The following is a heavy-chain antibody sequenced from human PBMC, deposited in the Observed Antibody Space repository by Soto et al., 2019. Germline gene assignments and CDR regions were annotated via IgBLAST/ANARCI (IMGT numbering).Heavy chain of an antibody. J-gene: IGHJ5*02. CDR1: GGSISSGDYY. CDR2: IYYSGST. Sequence: SETLSLTCTVSGGSISSGDYYWSWIRQPPGKGLEWIGYIYYSGSTYYNPSLTSRVTISVDTSKNHFSLKLSSVTAADTAVYYCARDRASRHWFDPWGQGTLVTVSS. CDR3: ARDRASRHWFDP. D-gene: IGHD3-10*01. V-gene: IGHV4-30-4*01.